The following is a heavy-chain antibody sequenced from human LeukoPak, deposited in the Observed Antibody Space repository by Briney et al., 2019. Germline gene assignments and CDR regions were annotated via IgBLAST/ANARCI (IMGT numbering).Heavy chain of an antibody. D-gene: IGHD6-13*01. Sequence: GGSLRLSCTASGFTFSASALHWVRQASGKGLEWVGRIRSKANSYATEYAASLKGRFTISRDDSKNTAYLQMKNLRDEDTAVYYCARDVMYSSSHWYFDLWGRGTLVTVSS. V-gene: IGHV3-73*01. CDR1: GFTFSASA. CDR2: IRSKANSYAT. J-gene: IGHJ2*01. CDR3: ARDVMYSSSHWYFDL.